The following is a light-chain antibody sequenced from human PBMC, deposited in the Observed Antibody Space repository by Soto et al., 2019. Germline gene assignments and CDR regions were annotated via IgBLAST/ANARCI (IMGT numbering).Light chain of an antibody. CDR3: QHYNSYPRT. V-gene: IGKV1-5*01. CDR1: QSISNW. CDR2: DAS. J-gene: IGKJ1*01. Sequence: DIQMTQSPSTLSASVGDRVTITCRASQSISNWLAWYQQKPGKTPKLRIYDASSLESGVPSRFSGSGSGTEFTLTISSLQPDDFATYYCQHYNSYPRTFGQGTKVEIK.